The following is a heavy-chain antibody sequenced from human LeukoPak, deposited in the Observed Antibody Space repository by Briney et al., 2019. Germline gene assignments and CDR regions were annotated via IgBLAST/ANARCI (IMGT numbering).Heavy chain of an antibody. Sequence: GGSLRLSCAASGFTFSSYSMNWVRQAPGKGLEWVSSISSSSSYIYYADSVKGRFTISRDNAKNSLYLQMNSLRAEDTAVYYCARSYDILTGYHDYWGQGTLVTVSS. CDR1: GFTFSSYS. J-gene: IGHJ4*02. CDR2: ISSSSSYI. D-gene: IGHD3-9*01. CDR3: ARSYDILTGYHDY. V-gene: IGHV3-21*01.